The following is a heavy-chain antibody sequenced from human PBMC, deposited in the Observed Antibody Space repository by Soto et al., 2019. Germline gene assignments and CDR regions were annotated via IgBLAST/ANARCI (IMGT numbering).Heavy chain of an antibody. D-gene: IGHD1-26*01. CDR2: IYAGGST. V-gene: IGHV3-66*01. J-gene: IGHJ4*02. CDR3: ARVRWGSLSGYYFDY. Sequence: GGSLRLSCAASGFTVSSDFMAWVRQAPGKGLEWVSSIYAGGSTYYADSVRGRFTISRDKSKNTVYLQINSLRVDDTAVYYCARVRWGSLSGYYFDYWGQGTLVTVSS. CDR1: GFTVSSDF.